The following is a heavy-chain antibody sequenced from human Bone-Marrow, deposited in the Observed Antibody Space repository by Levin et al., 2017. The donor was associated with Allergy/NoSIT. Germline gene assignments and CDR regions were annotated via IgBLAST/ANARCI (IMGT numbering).Heavy chain of an antibody. CDR3: ARDGTLRNHAFDI. CDR2: INTNTGNP. J-gene: IGHJ3*02. CDR1: GYTFTSYA. Sequence: GESLKISCKASGYTFTSYAMNWVRQAPGQGLEWMGWINTNTGNPTYAQGFTGRFVFSLDTSVSTAYLQISSLKAEDTAVYYCARDGTLRNHAFDIWGQGTMVTVSS. D-gene: IGHD1-14*01. V-gene: IGHV7-4-1*02.